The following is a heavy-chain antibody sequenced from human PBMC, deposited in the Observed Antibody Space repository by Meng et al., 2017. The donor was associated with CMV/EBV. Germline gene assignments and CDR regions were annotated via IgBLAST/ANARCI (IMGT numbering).Heavy chain of an antibody. D-gene: IGHD5-12*01. CDR3: AKVGERRGYSGFHDY. CDR2: ISGSGGST. Sequence: GESLKISCAASGFTFSSYAMGWVRQAPGKGLEWVSAISGSGGSTYYADSVKGRFTISRDNSKNTLYLQMNSLRAEDTAVYYCAKVGERRGYSGFHDYWGQGTLVTVSS. CDR1: GFTFSSYA. J-gene: IGHJ4*02. V-gene: IGHV3-23*01.